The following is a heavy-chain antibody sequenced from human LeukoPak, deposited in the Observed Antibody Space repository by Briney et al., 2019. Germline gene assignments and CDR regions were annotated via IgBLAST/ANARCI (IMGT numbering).Heavy chain of an antibody. V-gene: IGHV3-30-3*01. CDR1: GFTFSSYA. CDR3: AIGPGSARGYSYKDY. Sequence: GGSLRLSCAASGFTFSSYAMHWVRQAPGKGLEWVAVISYDGSNKYYADSVKGRFTISRDNSKNTLYLQMNSLRAEDTAVYYCAIGPGSARGYSYKDYWGQGTLVTVSS. J-gene: IGHJ4*02. D-gene: IGHD5-18*01. CDR2: ISYDGSNK.